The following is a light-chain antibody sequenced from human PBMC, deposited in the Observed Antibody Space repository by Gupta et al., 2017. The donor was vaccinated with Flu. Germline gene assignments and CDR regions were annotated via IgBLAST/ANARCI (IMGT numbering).Light chain of an antibody. J-gene: IGLJ1*01. V-gene: IGLV3-21*02. CDR3: QVWDTSGDHPV. Sequence: QQRSGQAPALVVFDDADRPSGIPAHFSASRSGNTATLTISGAEAGDEADYFCQVWDTSGDHPVFGTGTRVTVL. CDR2: DDA.